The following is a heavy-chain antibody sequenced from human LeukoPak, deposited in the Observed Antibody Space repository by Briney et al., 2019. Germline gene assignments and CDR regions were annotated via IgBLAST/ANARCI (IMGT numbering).Heavy chain of an antibody. Sequence: PGGSLRLSCAASEVTFSTYTMTWVRQAPGKGLEWVSSISGSGNYIYYADSLKGRFTTSRDNANNLLFLQMSSLRAEDTAVYFCAGLRRAYYYYMDVWGKGTTVTVSS. V-gene: IGHV3-21*06. CDR3: AGLRRAYYYYMDV. CDR1: EVTFSTYT. J-gene: IGHJ6*03. CDR2: ISGSGNYI.